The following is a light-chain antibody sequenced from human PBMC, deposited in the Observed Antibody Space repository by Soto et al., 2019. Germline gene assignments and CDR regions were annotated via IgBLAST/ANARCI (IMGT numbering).Light chain of an antibody. J-gene: IGKJ1*01. CDR3: HQDDSTPPT. V-gene: IGKV3-20*01. CDR1: QSVNSNY. CDR2: GAS. Sequence: EIVLTQSPGTLSLSPGERATLYCRASQSVNSNYLAWYQRKTGQAPRLLIYGASNRATDIPYRFSASGSGTDFCLTITRLEAEDFAVYSCHQDDSTPPTFGQGTKVEVK.